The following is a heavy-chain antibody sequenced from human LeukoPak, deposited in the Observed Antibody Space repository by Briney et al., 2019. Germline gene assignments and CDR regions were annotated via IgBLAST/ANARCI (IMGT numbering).Heavy chain of an antibody. D-gene: IGHD2-2*01. CDR1: GFNFRAYW. CDR3: ASGTYCSSTSCIDY. V-gene: IGHV3-7*03. J-gene: IGHJ4*02. Sequence: PGGSLRLSCTTSGFNFRAYWMGWVRQAPGKGLEWVANIHQHGSKENYLDSVKGRFTISRDNAKSSIYLQMNSLRAEDTAIYYCASGTYCSSTSCIDYWGQGTLVTVSS. CDR2: IHQHGSKE.